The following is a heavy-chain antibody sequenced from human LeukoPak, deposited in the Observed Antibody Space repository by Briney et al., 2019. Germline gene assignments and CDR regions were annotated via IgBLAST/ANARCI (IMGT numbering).Heavy chain of an antibody. CDR3: ARLGAAAGLDY. CDR2: IYHSGST. Sequence: ASETLSLTCTVSGGSISSYYWSWIRQPPGKGLEWIGYIYHSGSTYYNPSLKSRVTISVDRSKNQFSLKLSSVTAADTAVYYCARLGAAAGLDYWGQGTLVTVSS. D-gene: IGHD6-13*01. V-gene: IGHV4-59*12. CDR1: GGSISSYY. J-gene: IGHJ4*02.